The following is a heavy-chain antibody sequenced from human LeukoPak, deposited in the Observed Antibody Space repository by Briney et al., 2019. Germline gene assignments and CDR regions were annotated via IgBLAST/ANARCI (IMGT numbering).Heavy chain of an antibody. CDR2: ISGSGGST. Sequence: GGSLRLSCAASGFTFSSYAMSWVRQAPGKGLEWVSAISGSGGSTYYADSVKGRFTISKDNSKNTLYLQMNSLRAEDTAVYYCAKGRIQLRGLFDYWGQGTLVTVSS. D-gene: IGHD5-18*01. V-gene: IGHV3-23*01. J-gene: IGHJ4*02. CDR3: AKGRIQLRGLFDY. CDR1: GFTFSSYA.